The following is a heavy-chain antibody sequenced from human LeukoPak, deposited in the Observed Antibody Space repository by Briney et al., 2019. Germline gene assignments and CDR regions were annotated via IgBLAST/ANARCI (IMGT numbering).Heavy chain of an antibody. V-gene: IGHV3-74*01. CDR1: GFTFSSYW. CDR2: INTDGSST. D-gene: IGHD3-3*01. CDR3: ARSPDFWSRSSMDV. J-gene: IGHJ6*03. Sequence: GGSLRLSCAASGFTFSSYWMHWVRQAPGKGLVWVSRINTDGSSTSYADSVKGRFTISRDNAKNTLYLQMNSLRAEDTAVYYCARSPDFWSRSSMDVWGKGTTVTVSS.